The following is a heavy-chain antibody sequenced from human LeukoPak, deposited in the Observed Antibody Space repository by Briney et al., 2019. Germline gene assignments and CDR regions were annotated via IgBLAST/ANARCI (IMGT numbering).Heavy chain of an antibody. D-gene: IGHD1-26*01. CDR3: ARDCGIVGAEGSLDY. V-gene: IGHV1-2*06. CDR1: GYTFTGYY. Sequence: ASVKVSFKASGYTFTGYYMHWVRQAPGQGLEWMGRINPNSGGTNYAQKFQGRVTMTRDTSISTAYMELSRLRSDDTAVYYCARDCGIVGAEGSLDYWGQGTLVTVSS. J-gene: IGHJ4*02. CDR2: INPNSGGT.